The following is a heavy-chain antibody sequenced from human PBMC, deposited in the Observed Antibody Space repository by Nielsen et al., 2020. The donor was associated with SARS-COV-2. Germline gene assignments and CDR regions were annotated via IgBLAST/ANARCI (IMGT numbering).Heavy chain of an antibody. V-gene: IGHV1-46*01. CDR2: INPTNGGT. Sequence: ASVKVSCKASGYTFTNNYMHWVRQAPGQGLEWMGLINPTNGGTTYAQKFQGRVTMTRDTSTSTVYMELSSLRSDDTAVYYCARDSSGTYRRVDYWGQGTLVTVFS. J-gene: IGHJ4*02. CDR1: GYTFTNNY. CDR3: ARDSSGTYRRVDY. D-gene: IGHD3-22*01.